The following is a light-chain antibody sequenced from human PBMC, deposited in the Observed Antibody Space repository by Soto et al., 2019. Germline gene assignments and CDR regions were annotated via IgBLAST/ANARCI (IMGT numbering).Light chain of an antibody. CDR1: SGHSSYA. V-gene: IGLV4-69*01. CDR2: LNSDGSH. CDR3: QTWGTGIPWV. J-gene: IGLJ3*02. Sequence: QLVLTQSPSASASLGASVKLTCTLSSGHSSYAIAWHQQQPEKGPRYLMKLNSDGSHSKGDGIPDRFSGSSSGAERYLTIPSLQSEDGADYYCQTWGTGIPWVFGGGPKLTVL.